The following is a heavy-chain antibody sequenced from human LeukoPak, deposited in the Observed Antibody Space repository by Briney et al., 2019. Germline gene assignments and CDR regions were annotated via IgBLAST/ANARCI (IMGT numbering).Heavy chain of an antibody. Sequence: GGSLRLSCVASGFIFRDYSMNWARQAPGKGLKWISYIGIDSGNTKYADSVKGRFTISGDNAKNSLYLQMNSLRVEDTAVYYCARDHNYAFDNWGQGTLVTVSS. D-gene: IGHD5-24*01. V-gene: IGHV3-48*04. CDR3: ARDHNYAFDN. J-gene: IGHJ4*02. CDR1: GFIFRDYS. CDR2: IGIDSGNT.